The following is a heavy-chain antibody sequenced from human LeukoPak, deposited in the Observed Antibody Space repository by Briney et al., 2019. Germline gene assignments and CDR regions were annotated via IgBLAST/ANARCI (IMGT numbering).Heavy chain of an antibody. J-gene: IGHJ4*02. Sequence: GGSLRLSCAASGFTFSSYAMSWVRQAPGKGLEWVSGISGNGGSTYYADSVKGRFTISRDNSKSTLYLQMNSLRAEDTALYYCAKAVSSGTYLGDYWGQGTLVTVSS. CDR3: AKAVSSGTYLGDY. CDR1: GFTFSSYA. D-gene: IGHD1-26*01. V-gene: IGHV3-23*01. CDR2: ISGNGGST.